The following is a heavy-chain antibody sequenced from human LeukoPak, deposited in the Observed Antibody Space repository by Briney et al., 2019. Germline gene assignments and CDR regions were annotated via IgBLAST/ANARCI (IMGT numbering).Heavy chain of an antibody. CDR2: ISAYNGNT. J-gene: IGHJ4*02. CDR1: GYTFTGYY. Sequence: ASVKVSCKASGYTFTGYYMHWVRQAPGQGLEWMGWISAYNGNTNYAQKLQGRVTMTTDTSTSTAYMELRSLRSDDTAVYYCARVDPFYYDSSGYDYWGQGTLVTVSS. V-gene: IGHV1-18*04. CDR3: ARVDPFYYDSSGYDY. D-gene: IGHD3-22*01.